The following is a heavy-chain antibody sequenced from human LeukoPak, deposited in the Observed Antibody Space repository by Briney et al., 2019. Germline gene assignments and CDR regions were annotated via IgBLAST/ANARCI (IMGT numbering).Heavy chain of an antibody. J-gene: IGHJ4*02. D-gene: IGHD3-22*01. CDR3: AKDRPNYYDSSGHYYRRNGDY. Sequence: GGSLRLSCAASGFTFSSYAMSWVRQAPGKGLEWVSSITSSGGSTYYAGSVKGQFTISRDNSKNTVYLQMNSLRAEDTAVYYCAKDRPNYYDSSGHYYRRNGDYWGQGTLVTVSS. CDR2: ITSSGGST. V-gene: IGHV3-23*01. CDR1: GFTFSSYA.